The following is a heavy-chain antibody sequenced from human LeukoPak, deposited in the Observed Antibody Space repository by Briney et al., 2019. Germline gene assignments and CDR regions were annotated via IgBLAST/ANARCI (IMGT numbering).Heavy chain of an antibody. CDR1: GGSFSGYY. CDR2: INHSGST. D-gene: IGHD2-2*02. CDR3: ARVVPAAIPVYYYYGMDV. V-gene: IGHV4-34*01. Sequence: PSETLSLTCAAYGGSFSGYYWSWIRQPPGKGLEWIGEINHSGSTNYNPSLKSRVTISVDTSKNQFSLKLSPVTAADTAVYYCARVVPAAIPVYYYYGMDVWGQGTTVTVSS. J-gene: IGHJ6*02.